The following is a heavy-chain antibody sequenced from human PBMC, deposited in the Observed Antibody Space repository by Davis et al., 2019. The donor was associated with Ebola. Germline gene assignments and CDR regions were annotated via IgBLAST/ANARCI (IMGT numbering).Heavy chain of an antibody. CDR1: GFTFSSYS. Sequence: PGGSLRLSCAASGFTFSSYSMNWVRQAPGKGLEWVSYISSSSSTIYYTDSVKGRFTISRDNSKNTLYLRMTNLKADDTATYYCASGTYRLGDYWGQGALVTVSS. CDR2: ISSSSSTI. V-gene: IGHV3-48*01. CDR3: ASGTYRLGDY. J-gene: IGHJ4*02. D-gene: IGHD1-26*01.